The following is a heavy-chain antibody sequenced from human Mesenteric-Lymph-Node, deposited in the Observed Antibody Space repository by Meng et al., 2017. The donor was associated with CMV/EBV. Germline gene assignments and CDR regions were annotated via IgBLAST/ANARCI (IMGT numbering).Heavy chain of an antibody. CDR1: FIDYD. Sequence: FIDYDINWVRQATGQGLEWMGWMNPNSGESGFEQKFQGRVTVMRDTSISTFYMDLSSLRPEDTAVYYCARGSPSAYCSDNRCYFGVDYWGQGTLVTVSS. V-gene: IGHV1-8*03. CDR3: ARGSPSAYCSDNRCYFGVDY. CDR2: MNPNSGES. J-gene: IGHJ4*02. D-gene: IGHD2-2*01.